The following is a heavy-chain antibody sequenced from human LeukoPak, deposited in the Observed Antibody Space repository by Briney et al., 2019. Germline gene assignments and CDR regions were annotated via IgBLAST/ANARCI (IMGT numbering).Heavy chain of an antibody. CDR1: GYTFTSYD. CDR3: ARAHCSSTSCYRNGWFDP. J-gene: IGHJ5*02. CDR2: MNPNSGNT. D-gene: IGHD2-2*01. Sequence: ASVKVSCKASGYTFTSYDINWVRQATGQGLEWMGWMNPNSGNTGYAQKFQGRVTITRNTSISTAYMELSSLRSEDTAVYYCARAHCSSTSCYRNGWFDPWGQGTLVTVSS. V-gene: IGHV1-8*03.